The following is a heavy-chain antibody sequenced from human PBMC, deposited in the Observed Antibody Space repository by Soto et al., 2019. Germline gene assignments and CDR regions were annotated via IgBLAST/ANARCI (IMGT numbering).Heavy chain of an antibody. CDR3: AREVHGSGSYYIYYAMDV. J-gene: IGHJ6*02. CDR1: GYTLTTYA. CDR2: INTDNGNT. V-gene: IGHV1-3*04. Sequence: ASVKVSCKASGYTLTTYAIQCVRQAPGQMLEWMGWINTDNGNTKSSQKFQGRVTITRDTSASTAYMELSSLRSEDTAVYYCAREVHGSGSYYIYYAMDVWGQGTTVTVSS. D-gene: IGHD3-10*01.